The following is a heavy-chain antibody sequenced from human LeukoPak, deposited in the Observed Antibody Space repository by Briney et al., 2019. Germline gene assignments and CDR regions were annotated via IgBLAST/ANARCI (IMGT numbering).Heavy chain of an antibody. J-gene: IGHJ3*02. CDR1: GFTFSSYG. D-gene: IGHD4-23*01. Sequence: PGGSLRLSCAASGFTFSSYGMHWARQAPGKGLEWVAVISYDGSNKYYADSVKGRFTISRDNSKNTLYLQMNSLRAEDTAVYYCAKLLTTVENDAFDIWGQGTMVTVSS. CDR2: ISYDGSNK. V-gene: IGHV3-30*18. CDR3: AKLLTTVENDAFDI.